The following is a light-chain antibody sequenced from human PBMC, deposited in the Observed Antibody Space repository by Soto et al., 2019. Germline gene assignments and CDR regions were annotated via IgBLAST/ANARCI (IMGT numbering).Light chain of an antibody. V-gene: IGKV3-20*01. CDR3: QQYGNSPIYT. CDR2: GAS. CDR1: QRRISSY. Sequence: EIVLTQSPGTLSLSPGERATLSCRASQRRISSYLAWYQQKPGQAPRLLIYGASSRATGIPDRFSGSGSGTEFTLTISRLEPEDFAVYYCQQYGNSPIYTFGQGTKLETK. J-gene: IGKJ2*01.